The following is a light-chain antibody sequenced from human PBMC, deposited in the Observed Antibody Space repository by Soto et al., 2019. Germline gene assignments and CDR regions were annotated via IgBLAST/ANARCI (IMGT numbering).Light chain of an antibody. CDR3: QQRSNWPRLT. J-gene: IGKJ4*01. CDR1: QSVSSY. V-gene: IGKV3-11*01. CDR2: DAS. Sequence: ERVMTQSPATLSVSPGERATLSCRASQSVSSYLAWYQQKPGQAPRLLIYDASNRATGIPARFSGSGSGTDFTLTISSLEPEDFAVYYCQQRSNWPRLTFGGGTKVDIK.